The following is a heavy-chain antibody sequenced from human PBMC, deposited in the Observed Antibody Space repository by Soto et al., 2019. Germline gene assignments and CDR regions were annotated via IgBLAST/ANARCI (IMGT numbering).Heavy chain of an antibody. D-gene: IGHD3-3*01. CDR3: ARYEAGLDY. V-gene: IGHV3-11*06. CDR1: GFTFRDYY. CDR2: IGSLSSTT. J-gene: IGHJ4*01. Sequence: PGGSLRLSCAASGFTFRDYYMSWIRQAPGKGLEWVSYIGSLSSTTSYADSVKGRFTISRDNAKNLLYLQMNSLRAEDTAVYYCARYEAGLDYWGHGTLVTVSS.